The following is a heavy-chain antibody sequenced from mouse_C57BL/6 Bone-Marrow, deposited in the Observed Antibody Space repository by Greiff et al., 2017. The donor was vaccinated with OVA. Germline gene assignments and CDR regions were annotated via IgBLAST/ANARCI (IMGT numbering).Heavy chain of an antibody. D-gene: IGHD2-4*01. Sequence: EVKLVESGPGLVKPSQSLSLTCSVTGYSITSGYYWNWIRQFPGNKLEWMGYISYDGSNNYNPSLKNRISITRDTSKNQFFLKLNSVTTEDTATYYCARSYYDYDEGYFDDWGQGTTLTVSS. CDR3: ARSYYDYDEGYFDD. J-gene: IGHJ2*01. V-gene: IGHV3-6*01. CDR1: GYSITSGYY. CDR2: ISYDGSN.